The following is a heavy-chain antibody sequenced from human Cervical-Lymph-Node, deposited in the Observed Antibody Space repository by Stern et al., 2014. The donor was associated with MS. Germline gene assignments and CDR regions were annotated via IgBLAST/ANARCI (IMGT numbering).Heavy chain of an antibody. V-gene: IGHV1-69*06. CDR2: ITPIFNSA. CDR3: AREVGSLAMDV. D-gene: IGHD1-1*01. Sequence: VQLEESGAEVKKPGSSVKVSCKASGDTFTDYAISWVRQAPGQGPEWMGGITPIFNSADYAQKFQGRLTITAAKSRSTAYMELSSLTSEATAVYYCAREVGSLAMDVWGQGTTVIVSS. J-gene: IGHJ6*01. CDR1: GDTFTDYA.